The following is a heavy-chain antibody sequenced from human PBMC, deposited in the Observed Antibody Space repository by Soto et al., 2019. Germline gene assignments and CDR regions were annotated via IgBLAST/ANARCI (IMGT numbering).Heavy chain of an antibody. Sequence: SETLSLTCAVSGGSISSGGYSWSWIRQPPGKGLEWIGYIYHSGSTYYNPSLKSRVTISVDRSKNQFSLKLSSVTAADTAVYYCASEYRYDYVWGSYLEDPHYGMDVWGQGTTVTSP. CDR1: GGSISSGGYS. V-gene: IGHV4-30-2*01. J-gene: IGHJ6*02. CDR2: IYHSGST. D-gene: IGHD3-16*02. CDR3: ASEYRYDYVWGSYLEDPHYGMDV.